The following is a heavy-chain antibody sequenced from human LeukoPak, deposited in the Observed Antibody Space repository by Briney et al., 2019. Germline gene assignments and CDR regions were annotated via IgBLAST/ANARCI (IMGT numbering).Heavy chain of an antibody. Sequence: SETLSLTCAVYGGSFSGYYWSWIRQPPGKGLEWIGEINHSGSTNYNPSLKSRVTISVDTSKNQFSLKLSSVTAADTAVYYCARQLSGDYQWTFDYWGQGALVTVSS. J-gene: IGHJ4*02. CDR3: ARQLSGDYQWTFDY. V-gene: IGHV4-34*01. D-gene: IGHD1-26*01. CDR1: GGSFSGYY. CDR2: INHSGST.